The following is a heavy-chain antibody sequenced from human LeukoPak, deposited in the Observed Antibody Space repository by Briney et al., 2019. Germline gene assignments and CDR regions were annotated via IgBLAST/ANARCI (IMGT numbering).Heavy chain of an antibody. J-gene: IGHJ4*02. CDR2: ISNSRGTI. Sequence: HTGGSLRLSCAASGFTSSDYSLNWVRQAPGKGLEWLSYISNSRGTIYYANSVKGRFTISRDNAKNSLYLQMNSLRAGDTAVYYCASRSAGGRSGWDSWGQGTLVTVSS. D-gene: IGHD6-13*01. CDR3: ASRSAGGRSGWDS. CDR1: GFTSSDYS. V-gene: IGHV3-48*01.